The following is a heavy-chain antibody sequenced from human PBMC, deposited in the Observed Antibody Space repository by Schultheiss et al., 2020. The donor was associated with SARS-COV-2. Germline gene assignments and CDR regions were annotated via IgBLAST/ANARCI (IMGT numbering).Heavy chain of an antibody. D-gene: IGHD3-9*01. CDR3: ARVPILVSDYDILTGSFEMGFDY. J-gene: IGHJ4*02. CDR2: ISAYNGNT. CDR1: GYTFTSYY. Sequence: ASVKVSCKASGYTFTSYYMHWVRQAPGQGLEWMGWISAYNGNTNYAQKLQGRVTMTTDTSTSTAYMELRSLRSDDTAVYYCARVPILVSDYDILTGSFEMGFDYWGQGTLVTVSS. V-gene: IGHV1-18*04.